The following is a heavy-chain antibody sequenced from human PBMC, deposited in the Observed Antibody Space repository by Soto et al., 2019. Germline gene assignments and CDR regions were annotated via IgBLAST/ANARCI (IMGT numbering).Heavy chain of an antibody. CDR3: ASNRGDYAGGYYMDV. D-gene: IGHD4-17*01. CDR1: GFTFSSYG. Sequence: PGGSLRLYCAASGFTFSSYGMHWVRQAPGKGLEWVAVIWYDGSNKYYADSVKGRFTISRDNSKSTLYLQMNSLRAEDTAVYYCASNRGDYAGGYYMDVWGKGTTVTVSS. CDR2: IWYDGSNK. J-gene: IGHJ6*03. V-gene: IGHV3-33*01.